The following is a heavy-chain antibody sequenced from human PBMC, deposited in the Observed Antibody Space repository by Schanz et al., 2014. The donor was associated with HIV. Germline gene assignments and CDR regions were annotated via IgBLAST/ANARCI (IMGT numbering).Heavy chain of an antibody. D-gene: IGHD3-10*01. CDR1: GFTFSSYA. CDR2: ISGSGGST. J-gene: IGHJ4*02. CDR3: ARVFGRTYGLPDY. V-gene: IGHV3-23*01. Sequence: EVQLLESGGGLVQPGGSLRLSCAASGFTFSSYAMSWVRQAPGKGLEWVSAISGSGGSTYYADSVKGRFTISRDNSKNTLYLQMKSLRAEDTAVYYCARVFGRTYGLPDYWGQGTLVTVSS.